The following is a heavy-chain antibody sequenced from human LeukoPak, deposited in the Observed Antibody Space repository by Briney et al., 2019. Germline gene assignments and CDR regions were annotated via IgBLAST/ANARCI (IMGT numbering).Heavy chain of an antibody. CDR2: IYTSGST. D-gene: IGHD3-10*01. Sequence: SETLSLTCTVSGGSISSYYWSWIRQPAGKGLGWIGRIYTSGSTNYNPSLKSRVTMSVDTSKNQFSLKLSSVTAADTAVYYCARVSARGVDYWGQGTLVTVSS. J-gene: IGHJ4*02. CDR1: GGSISSYY. V-gene: IGHV4-4*07. CDR3: ARVSARGVDY.